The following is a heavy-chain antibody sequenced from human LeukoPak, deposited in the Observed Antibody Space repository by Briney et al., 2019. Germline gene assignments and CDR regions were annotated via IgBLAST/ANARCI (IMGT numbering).Heavy chain of an antibody. CDR3: ARGFGAGNYYYGWFDP. CDR2: IHDSGST. Sequence: SETLSLTCTVSGASISSGDYHWNWIRQPPGKGLEWIGFIHDSGSTYYNPSLKSRVSISRDMSKNQLSLMLSSVTAADPAVYYCARGFGAGNYYYGWFDPWGQGTLVSVSS. D-gene: IGHD3-10*01. V-gene: IGHV4-30-4*01. CDR1: GASISSGDYH. J-gene: IGHJ5*02.